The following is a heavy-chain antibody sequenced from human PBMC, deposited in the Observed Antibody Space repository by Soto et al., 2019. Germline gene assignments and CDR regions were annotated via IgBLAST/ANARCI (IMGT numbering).Heavy chain of an antibody. CDR1: GCSVSSGSYY. D-gene: IGHD6-13*01. CDR2: IYYSGST. Sequence: PSETLSLTCTVSGCSVSSGSYYWSWIRQPPGKGLEWIGYIYYSGSTNYNTSLKNRVTISVDTSTKQITLKLSSVTAADTAVYYCAREPSGPYSSSWYGGYYYYYGMDVWGQGTTVT. J-gene: IGHJ6*02. V-gene: IGHV4-61*01. CDR3: AREPSGPYSSSWYGGYYYYYGMDV.